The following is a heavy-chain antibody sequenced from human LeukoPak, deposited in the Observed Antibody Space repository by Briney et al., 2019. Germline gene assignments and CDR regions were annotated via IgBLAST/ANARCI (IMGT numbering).Heavy chain of an antibody. Sequence: GGSLRLSCAGSGFAFSEYWMHWARQTPEKGLMWVSRINDGGTYTAYADSVKGRFTVSRDNAKNSLYLQMSSLRAEDTAVYYCARTMAFWGQGTLVAVSS. J-gene: IGHJ4*02. CDR3: ARTMAF. CDR1: GFAFSEYW. V-gene: IGHV3-74*01. CDR2: INDGGTYT. D-gene: IGHD5-24*01.